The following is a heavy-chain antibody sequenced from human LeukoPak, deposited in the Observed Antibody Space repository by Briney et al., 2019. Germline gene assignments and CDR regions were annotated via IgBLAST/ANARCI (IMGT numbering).Heavy chain of an antibody. CDR3: ARAAAPYYYYMDV. CDR2: IYYSGST. J-gene: IGHJ6*03. V-gene: IGHV4-59*01. D-gene: IGHD6-13*01. CDR1: GGSISSYY. Sequence: SETLSLTCTVSGGSISSYYWSWIRHPPGKGLEWIWYIYYSGSTNYNPSLKSRVTISVDTSKNQFSLKLSSVTAADTAVYYCARAAAPYYYYMDVWDKGTTVTVSS.